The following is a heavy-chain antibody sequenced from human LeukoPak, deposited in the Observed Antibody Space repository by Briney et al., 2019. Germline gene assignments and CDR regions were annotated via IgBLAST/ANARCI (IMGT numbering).Heavy chain of an antibody. CDR2: IYTSGST. D-gene: IGHD4-17*01. J-gene: IGHJ6*02. CDR1: GGSISSGSYY. V-gene: IGHV4-61*02. Sequence: SETLSLTCTVSGGSISSGSYYWSWIRQPAGKGLEWVGRIYTSGSTNYNPSLKSRVTISADTSKNQFSLKLSSVTAADTAVYYCARDGPAGYGDPLYYYYGMDVWGQGTTVTVSS. CDR3: ARDGPAGYGDPLYYYYGMDV.